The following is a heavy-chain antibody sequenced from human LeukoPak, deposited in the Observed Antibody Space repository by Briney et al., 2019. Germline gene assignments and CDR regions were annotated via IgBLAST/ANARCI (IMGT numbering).Heavy chain of an antibody. CDR3: ARGRGRIAAAAFDY. Sequence: SGGSLRLSCTASGFTFNIYWMHWVRQAPGKGLVWVSRINSDGSSIDYADSVKGRFTISRDNARNTLYLQMNSLRAEDTAVYYCARGRGRIAAAAFDYWGQGTLVTVSS. V-gene: IGHV3-74*01. CDR2: INSDGSSI. D-gene: IGHD6-13*01. CDR1: GFTFNIYW. J-gene: IGHJ4*02.